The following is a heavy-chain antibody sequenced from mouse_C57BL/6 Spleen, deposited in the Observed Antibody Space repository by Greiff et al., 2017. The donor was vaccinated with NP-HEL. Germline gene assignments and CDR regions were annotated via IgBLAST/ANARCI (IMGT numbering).Heavy chain of an antibody. CDR2: IYPGSGNT. J-gene: IGHJ3*01. V-gene: IGHV1-76*01. D-gene: IGHD2-2*01. CDR1: GYTFTDYY. CDR3: AGGYDAWFAY. Sequence: QVQLKQSGAELVRPGASVKLSCKASGYTFTDYYINWVKQRPGQGLEWIARIYPGSGNTYYNEKFKGKATLTAEKSSSTAYMQLSSLTSEDSAVYFCAGGYDAWFAYWGQGTLVTVSA.